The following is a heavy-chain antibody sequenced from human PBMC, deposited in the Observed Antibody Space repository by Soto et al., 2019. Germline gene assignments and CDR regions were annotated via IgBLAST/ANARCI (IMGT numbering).Heavy chain of an antibody. J-gene: IGHJ4*02. Sequence: GGSLRLSCAASGFTFSSYVMHWVRQSPGKGLEWVAVIWYDGSKKYYAESVKGRFTISRDNSKNTLYMEMNSLRGEDTAVYYCAREGSGYYAFDYWGQGTLVTVSS. V-gene: IGHV3-33*01. D-gene: IGHD5-12*01. CDR3: AREGSGYYAFDY. CDR1: GFTFSSYV. CDR2: IWYDGSKK.